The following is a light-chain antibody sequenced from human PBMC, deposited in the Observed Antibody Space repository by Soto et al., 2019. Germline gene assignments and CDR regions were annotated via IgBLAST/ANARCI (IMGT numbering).Light chain of an antibody. V-gene: IGKV1-5*01. J-gene: IGKJ1*01. CDR2: DAS. CDR1: QSISNW. CDR3: QQYNSFTWT. Sequence: DIQMTQSPSTLSASVGDRVTITCRASQSISNWLAWSQQKPGKAPKLLIYDASSLESGVPSRFSGSASGTELTLTISSLQPDDFATYYCQQYNSFTWTFGQGTKVDIK.